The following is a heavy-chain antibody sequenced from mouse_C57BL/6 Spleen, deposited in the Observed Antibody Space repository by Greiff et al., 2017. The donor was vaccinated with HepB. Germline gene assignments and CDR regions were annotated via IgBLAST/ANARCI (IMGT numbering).Heavy chain of an antibody. V-gene: IGHV5-17*01. CDR3: AYTAQATAMDY. CDR1: GFTFSDYG. Sequence: EVHLVESGGGLVKPGGSLKLSCAASGFTFSDYGMHWVRQAPEKGLEWVAYISSGSSTIYYADTVKGRFTISRDNAKNTLFLQMTSLRSEDTAMYYCAYTAQATAMDYWGQGTSVTVSS. D-gene: IGHD3-2*02. CDR2: ISSGSSTI. J-gene: IGHJ4*01.